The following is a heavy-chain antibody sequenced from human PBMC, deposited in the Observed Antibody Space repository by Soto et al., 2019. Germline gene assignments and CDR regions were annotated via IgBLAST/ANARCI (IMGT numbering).Heavy chain of an antibody. J-gene: IGHJ6*02. D-gene: IGHD4-17*01. Sequence: GGSLRLSCAASGFTFSSYAMHWVRQAPGKGLEWVAVISYDGSNKYYADSVKGRFTISRDNSKNTLYLQMNSLRAEDTAVYYCARDYGDYRLLSYYYGMDVWGQGTTVTVSS. V-gene: IGHV3-30-3*01. CDR2: ISYDGSNK. CDR1: GFTFSSYA. CDR3: ARDYGDYRLLSYYYGMDV.